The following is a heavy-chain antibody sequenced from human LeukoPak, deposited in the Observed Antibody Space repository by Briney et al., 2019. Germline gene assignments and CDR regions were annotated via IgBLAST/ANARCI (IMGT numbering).Heavy chain of an antibody. CDR1: GFTFGDYA. J-gene: IGHJ4*02. D-gene: IGHD3-22*01. V-gene: IGHV3-49*03. CDR3: TREYYYDSSGPHN. Sequence: PGRSLRLSCTASGFTFGDYAMSWFRQAPGKGLEWVGFIRSKAYGGTTEYAASVKGRFTISRDDSRSIAYLQMNSLKTEGTAVYYCTREYYYDSSGPHNWGQGTLVTVSS. CDR2: IRSKAYGGTT.